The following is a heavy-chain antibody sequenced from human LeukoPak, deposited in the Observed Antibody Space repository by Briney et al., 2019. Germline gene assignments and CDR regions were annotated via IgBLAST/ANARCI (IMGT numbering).Heavy chain of an antibody. D-gene: IGHD2-15*01. CDR3: ARDVSSSTRAFDI. CDR1: GFALSTYE. Sequence: GGSLRLSCAASGFALSTYEMTWVRQAPGKGLEWVSFISGSTSHTFYADSVKGRFTIFRDTAKNSLYLQMNNLRGEDTAVYYCARDVSSSTRAFDIWGQGTMVAVS. V-gene: IGHV3-48*03. J-gene: IGHJ3*02. CDR2: ISGSTSHT.